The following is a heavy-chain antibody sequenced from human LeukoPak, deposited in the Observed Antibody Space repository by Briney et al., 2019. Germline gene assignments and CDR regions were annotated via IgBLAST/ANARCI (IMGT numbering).Heavy chain of an antibody. CDR2: IYYSGST. CDR1: GGSISSGGYC. V-gene: IGHV4-31*03. J-gene: IGHJ4*02. Sequence: PSQTLSLTCTVSGGSISSGGYCWSWIRQHPGKGLEWIGYIYYSGSTYYNPSLKSRVTISVDTSKNQFSLKLSSVTAADTAVYYCARGLQPDYWGQGTLVTVSS. CDR3: ARGLQPDY.